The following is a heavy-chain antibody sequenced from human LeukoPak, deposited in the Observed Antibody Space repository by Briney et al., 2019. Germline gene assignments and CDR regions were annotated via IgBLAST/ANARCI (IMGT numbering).Heavy chain of an antibody. D-gene: IGHD3-9*01. CDR2: ISSGSSYI. V-gene: IGHV3-21*06. CDR1: GLTFSAYT. Sequence: GGSLRLSCAASGLTFSAYTMNWVRQAPGKGLEWVSSISSGSSYIYYADSMKGRFTVSRDNAKNSLYLQMNSLKAEDTAVYFCASHYDIDYWGQGTLVTVSS. J-gene: IGHJ4*02. CDR3: ASHYDIDY.